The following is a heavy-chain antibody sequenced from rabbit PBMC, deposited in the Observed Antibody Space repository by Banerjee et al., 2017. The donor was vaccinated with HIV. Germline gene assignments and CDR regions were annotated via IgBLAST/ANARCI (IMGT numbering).Heavy chain of an antibody. D-gene: IGHD8-1*01. Sequence: QEQLEESGGGLVQPEGSLTLTCTASGFSFSSSYYMCWVRQAPGKGLEWIACIDAGSSGSTYYASWAKGRFTISKTSSTTVTLQVTSLTAADTATYFCARADNTYYIYFTLWGQGTLVTVS. CDR3: ARADNTYYIYFTL. V-gene: IGHV1S45*01. CDR1: GFSFSSSYY. J-gene: IGHJ4*01. CDR2: IDAGSSGST.